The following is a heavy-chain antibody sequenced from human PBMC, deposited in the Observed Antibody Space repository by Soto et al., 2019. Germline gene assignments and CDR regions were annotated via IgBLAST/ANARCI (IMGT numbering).Heavy chain of an antibody. CDR3: ARGTYCSSTSCSDYYYYYGMDV. CDR2: IYYSGST. CDR1: GGSISSYY. J-gene: IGHJ6*02. V-gene: IGHV4-59*01. Sequence: LSLTCTVSGGSISSYYWSWIRQPPGKGLEWIGYIYYSGSTNYNPSLKSRVTISVDTSKNQFSLKLSSVTAADTAVYYCARGTYCSSTSCSDYYYYYGMDVWGQGTTVTVSS. D-gene: IGHD2-2*01.